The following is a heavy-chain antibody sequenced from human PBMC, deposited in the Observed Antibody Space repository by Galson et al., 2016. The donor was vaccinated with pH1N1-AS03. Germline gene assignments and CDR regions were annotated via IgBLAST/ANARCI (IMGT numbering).Heavy chain of an antibody. Sequence: LRLSCAASGFIISSYSMNWVRQAPGKGLEWVSYISRTGSIIYNANSVKGRFTISRDNAKNSLYLQMNSLRAEDTAVYYCARATRDNWYEQGFYFDYWGQGTLVTVSS. CDR1: GFIISSYS. J-gene: IGHJ4*02. D-gene: IGHD1-1*01. CDR3: ARATRDNWYEQGFYFDY. CDR2: ISRTGSII. V-gene: IGHV3-48*01.